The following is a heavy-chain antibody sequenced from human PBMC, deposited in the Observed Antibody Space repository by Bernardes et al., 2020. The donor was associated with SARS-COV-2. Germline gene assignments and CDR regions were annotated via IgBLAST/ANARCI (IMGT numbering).Heavy chain of an antibody. J-gene: IGHJ4*01. V-gene: IGHV1-18*01. CDR3: ARVSGGSSSTADFDY. D-gene: IGHD6-6*01. CDR1: GYTFTSSG. CDR2: ISVHNGKT. Sequence: ASVKVSCKASGYTFTSSGISWVRQAPGQGLEWMGWISVHNGKTDYAQKVQGRVTMTTDTTTSTGYMELRSLRADDTAVYYCARVSGGSSSTADFDYWGQGTLVTVSS.